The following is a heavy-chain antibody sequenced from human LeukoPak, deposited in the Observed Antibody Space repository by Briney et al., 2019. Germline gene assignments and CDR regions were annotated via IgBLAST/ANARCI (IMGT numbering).Heavy chain of an antibody. CDR3: AKDRGFSYASGSSELDY. V-gene: IGHV3-30*18. Sequence: GGPLRLSCAASGFTFSGYGMHWVRLAPGKGLEWVAVISYDGSHKYYADSVQGRFTISRDNSRNTVYLQMGSLRDEDTAIYYCAKDRGFSYASGSSELDYWGQGTPVTVSS. D-gene: IGHD3-10*01. CDR1: GFTFSGYG. J-gene: IGHJ4*02. CDR2: ISYDGSHK.